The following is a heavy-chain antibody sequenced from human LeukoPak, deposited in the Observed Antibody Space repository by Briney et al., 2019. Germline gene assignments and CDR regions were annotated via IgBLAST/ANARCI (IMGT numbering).Heavy chain of an antibody. CDR3: AKDPRDISTGNYDEFDI. V-gene: IGHV1-46*01. Sequence: ASVKVSCKASGYTFSNYCMHWVRQAPGQGLEWLGIINPSLHIPIYAQTFQGRVTMTTDMSTSTFYMELSNLVSEDTAVYYCAKDPRDISTGNYDEFDIWGQGTMATVSS. CDR2: INPSLHIP. CDR1: GYTFSNYC. J-gene: IGHJ3*02. D-gene: IGHD3-9*01.